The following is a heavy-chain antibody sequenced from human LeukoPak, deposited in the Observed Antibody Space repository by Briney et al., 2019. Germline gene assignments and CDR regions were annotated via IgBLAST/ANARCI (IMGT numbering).Heavy chain of an antibody. CDR2: IYYTGST. CDR3: ARRGVVATPDANF. D-gene: IGHD5-12*01. CDR1: GGSISSSRYY. V-gene: IGHV4-39*01. Sequence: PSETLSLTCTVSGGSISSSRYYWGWIRQPPGKGLEWIGSIYYTGSTYYNPFLRSRVSISVDTSKNQFTLKLSSVTAADTAVYYCARRGVVATPDANFWGQGTLVTVSS. J-gene: IGHJ4*02.